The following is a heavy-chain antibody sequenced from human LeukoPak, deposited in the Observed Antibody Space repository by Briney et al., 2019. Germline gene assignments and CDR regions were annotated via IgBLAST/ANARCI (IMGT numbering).Heavy chain of an antibody. CDR2: INHSGST. J-gene: IGHJ4*02. CDR1: GGSFSGYY. CDR3: ARRGDFWSGYYTTRGYYFDY. Sequence: SETLSLTCAVYGGSFSGYYWSWIRQPPGKGLEWIGEINHSGSTNYNPSLKSRVTISVDTSKNQFSLKLSSVTAADTAVYYCARRGDFWSGYYTTRGYYFDYWGQGTLVTVSS. V-gene: IGHV4-34*01. D-gene: IGHD3-3*01.